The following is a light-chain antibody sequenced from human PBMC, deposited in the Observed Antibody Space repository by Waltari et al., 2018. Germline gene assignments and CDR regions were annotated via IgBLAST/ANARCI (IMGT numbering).Light chain of an antibody. J-gene: IGKJ1*01. Sequence: DIVMTQSPLSLPVTPGEPASSSCRSSQSLLHSNGYNYLDWYLQKPGQSPQLLIYLGSNRASGVPDRFSGSGSGTDFTLKISRVEAEDVGVYYCMQALQIPAAFGQGTKVEIK. CDR3: MQALQIPAA. V-gene: IGKV2-28*01. CDR2: LGS. CDR1: QSLLHSNGYNY.